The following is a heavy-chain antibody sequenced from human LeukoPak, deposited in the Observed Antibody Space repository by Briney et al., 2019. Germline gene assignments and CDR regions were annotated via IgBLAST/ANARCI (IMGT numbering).Heavy chain of an antibody. V-gene: IGHV3-21*01. D-gene: IGHD2-2*01. CDR3: AREGSSTSCLDY. J-gene: IGHJ4*02. CDR1: GFTFSRYT. Sequence: PGGSLRLPCSASGFTFSRYTMKWAPHAPGKGLGGVSSISSSSSYIYYADSVKGRFTISRDNAKNSLYLQMNSLIAEDTAVYYCAREGSSTSCLDYWGQGTLVTVSS. CDR2: ISSSSSYI.